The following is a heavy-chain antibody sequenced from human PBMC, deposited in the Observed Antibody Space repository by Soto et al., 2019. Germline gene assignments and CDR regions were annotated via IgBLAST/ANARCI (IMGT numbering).Heavy chain of an antibody. J-gene: IGHJ4*02. Sequence: PGGSLRLSCAASGFTFSSFGMHWVRQAPGKGLEWAALIWHDGSNKYYVDSVKGRFTISRDNSKNTVYLQMNSLRVEDTAVYYCARGVGSSYLDYWGQGTLVTVSS. CDR3: ARGVGSSYLDY. V-gene: IGHV3-33*01. D-gene: IGHD6-6*01. CDR1: GFTFSSFG. CDR2: IWHDGSNK.